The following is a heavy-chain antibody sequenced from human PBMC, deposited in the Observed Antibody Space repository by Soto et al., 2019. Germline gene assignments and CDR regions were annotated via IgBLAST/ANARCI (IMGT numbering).Heavy chain of an antibody. Sequence: ASVKVPCKDSGYRFTTDGVNWVRQAPGQGLEWVGWFNPDNQNTNYAQKFQDRVSLTTDSSTNTAYMELRDLRSDDTAVYYCARVRFGDPFDFWGQGSLVTVSS. CDR2: FNPDNQNT. CDR3: ARVRFGDPFDF. D-gene: IGHD3-16*01. CDR1: GYRFTTDG. J-gene: IGHJ4*02. V-gene: IGHV1-18*01.